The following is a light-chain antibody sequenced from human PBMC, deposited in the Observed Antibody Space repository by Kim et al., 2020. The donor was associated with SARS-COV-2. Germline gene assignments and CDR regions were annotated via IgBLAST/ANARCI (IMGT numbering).Light chain of an antibody. CDR1: QSGRSS. J-gene: IGKJ4*01. CDR2: SAS. CDR3: QQYDNWPPVT. V-gene: IGKV3-15*01. Sequence: SPGERVTLSCSASQSGRSSLAGYQHKPGQAPRLLLYSASTRATDIPARCSGSGSGTEFTLTISSLQSEDFAVYYCQQYDNWPPVTFGGGTKVDIK.